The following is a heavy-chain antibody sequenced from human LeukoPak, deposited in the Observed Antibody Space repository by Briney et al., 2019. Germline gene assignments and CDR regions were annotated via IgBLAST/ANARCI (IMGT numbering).Heavy chain of an antibody. V-gene: IGHV4-59*01. CDR3: ARTTEGGYSYGYFYYYYMDV. CDR1: GGSISSYY. CDR2: IYYSGST. J-gene: IGHJ6*03. D-gene: IGHD5-18*01. Sequence: ASETLSLTCTVSGGSISSYYWSWIRQPPGKGLEWIGYIYYSGSTNYKSSLKSRVTISVDTSKNQFSLKLSSVTAADTAVYYCARTTEGGYSYGYFYYYYMDVWGKGTTVTISS.